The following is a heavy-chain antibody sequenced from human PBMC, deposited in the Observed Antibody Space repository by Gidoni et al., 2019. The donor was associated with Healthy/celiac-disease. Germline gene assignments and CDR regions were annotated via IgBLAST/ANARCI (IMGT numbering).Heavy chain of an antibody. D-gene: IGHD3-10*01. V-gene: IGHV4-59*08. CDR3: ARRETGAFDI. J-gene: IGHJ3*02. CDR1: GGSISSYY. Sequence: QVQLQESGPGLVKPSETLSLTCTVSGGSISSYYWSWIRQPPGKGLEWIGYIYYSGSPTYNPAIKSRVTISVDTSKNQFSLKLSSVTAADTAVYYCARRETGAFDIWGQGTMVTVSS. CDR2: IYYSGSP.